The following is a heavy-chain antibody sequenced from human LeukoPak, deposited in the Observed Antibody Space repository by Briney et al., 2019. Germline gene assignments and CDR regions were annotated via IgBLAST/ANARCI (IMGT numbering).Heavy chain of an antibody. D-gene: IGHD3-22*01. V-gene: IGHV3-23*01. Sequence: GGSLRLSCAASGFTFSSYAMSWVRQAPGKGLEWVSAISGSGGSTYYADSVKGRFTISRDNSKNTLYLQMNSLRAGDTAVYYCAKGITMIVVVMRYLDYWGQGTLVTVSS. J-gene: IGHJ4*02. CDR1: GFTFSSYA. CDR2: ISGSGGST. CDR3: AKGITMIVVVMRYLDY.